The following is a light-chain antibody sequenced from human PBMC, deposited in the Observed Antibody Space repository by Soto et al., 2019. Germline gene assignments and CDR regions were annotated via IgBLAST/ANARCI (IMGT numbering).Light chain of an antibody. CDR1: SRDVGGYNY. V-gene: IGLV2-14*01. Sequence: QSVLTQPASVSGSPGQSMTISCTGTSRDVGGYNYVSWYQQHPGKAPKLMIYAVTDRPSGVSSRFSGSKSGNTASLTISGLQAEDEADYYCSSYTSSSTLFGTGTKVTVL. J-gene: IGLJ1*01. CDR3: SSYTSSSTL. CDR2: AVT.